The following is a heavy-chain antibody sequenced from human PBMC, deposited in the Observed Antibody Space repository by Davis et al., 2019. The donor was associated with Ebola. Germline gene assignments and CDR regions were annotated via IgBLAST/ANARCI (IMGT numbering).Heavy chain of an antibody. Sequence: ASVKVSCKVSGYTLSELSMHWVRQAPGQGLEWMGWISTNTGNPTYARGFAGRFVFSVDTSVNTAYLQITSLRAEDTATYYCAKSDYGRSDFWGQGTLVTVSS. J-gene: IGHJ4*02. D-gene: IGHD4-17*01. CDR3: AKSDYGRSDF. CDR1: GYTLSELS. V-gene: IGHV7-4-1*02. CDR2: ISTNTGNP.